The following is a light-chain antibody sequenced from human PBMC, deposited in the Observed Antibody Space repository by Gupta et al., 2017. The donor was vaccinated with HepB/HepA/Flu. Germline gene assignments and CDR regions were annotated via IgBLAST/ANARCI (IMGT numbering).Light chain of an antibody. V-gene: IGKV3-11*01. CDR1: QSVSSF. Sequence: EIVLTQSPATLSLSPGERATLSCRASQSVSSFLAWYQQKPGQAPRLLIYDASNRATGIPARFSGSGSGTDFTLTISSLEPEDFAVYYCQQRSTWPSLTFGGGTKVEIK. CDR2: DAS. CDR3: QQRSTWPSLT. J-gene: IGKJ4*01.